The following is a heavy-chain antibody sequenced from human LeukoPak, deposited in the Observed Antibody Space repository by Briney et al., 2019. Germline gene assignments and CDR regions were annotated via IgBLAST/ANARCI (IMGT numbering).Heavy chain of an antibody. CDR3: ARGRDFDWLTFDY. D-gene: IGHD3-9*01. CDR1: GFTFSSYS. J-gene: IGHJ4*02. Sequence: PGGSLRLSCAASGFTFSSYSMNWVRQAPGKGLEWVSSISSSSSYIYYADSVKGRFTISRGNAKNSLYLQMNSLRAEDTAVYYCARGRDFDWLTFDYWGQGTLVTVSS. CDR2: ISSSSSYI. V-gene: IGHV3-21*01.